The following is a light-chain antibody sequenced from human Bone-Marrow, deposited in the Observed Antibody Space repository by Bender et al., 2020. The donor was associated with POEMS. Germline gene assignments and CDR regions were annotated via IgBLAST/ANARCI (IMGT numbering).Light chain of an antibody. CDR3: QVWDSGSDLRV. CDR1: KIGSKS. Sequence: SYALTQPPSVSVAPGKTASITCGGDKIGSKSVHWYKQEPGLAPVLVIFDDSNRPSGIPERFSGSNSGNTATLAISRVEAGDEADYFCQVWDSGSDLRVFGGGTKLTVL. CDR2: DDS. J-gene: IGLJ3*02. V-gene: IGLV3-21*01.